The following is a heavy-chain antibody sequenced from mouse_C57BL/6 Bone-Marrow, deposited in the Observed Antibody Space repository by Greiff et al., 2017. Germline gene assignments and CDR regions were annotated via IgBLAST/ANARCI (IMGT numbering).Heavy chain of an antibody. CDR1: GYTFTSYG. CDR3: ARGGGSSHYYYAMDY. J-gene: IGHJ4*01. Sequence: QVQLQQSGAELARPGASVKLSCKASGYTFTSYGISWVKQRTGQGLEWIGEIYPRSGNTYYNEKFKGKATLTADKSSRTAYMELRSLTSEDSAVYFGARGGGSSHYYYAMDYWGQGTSVTVSS. D-gene: IGHD1-1*01. CDR2: IYPRSGNT. V-gene: IGHV1-81*01.